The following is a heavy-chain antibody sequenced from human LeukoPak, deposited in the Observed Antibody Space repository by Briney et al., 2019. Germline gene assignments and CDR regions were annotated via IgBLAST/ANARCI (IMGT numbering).Heavy chain of an antibody. CDR2: INHSGST. CDR3: ARGPRYFDWFRPYYGMDV. D-gene: IGHD3-9*01. CDR1: GGSISSSSYY. Sequence: SETLSLTCTVSGGSISSSSYYWGWIRQPPGKGLEWIGEINHSGSTNYNPSLKSRVTISVDTSKNQFSLKLSSVTAADTAVYYCARGPRYFDWFRPYYGMDVWGQGTTVTVSS. V-gene: IGHV4-39*07. J-gene: IGHJ6*02.